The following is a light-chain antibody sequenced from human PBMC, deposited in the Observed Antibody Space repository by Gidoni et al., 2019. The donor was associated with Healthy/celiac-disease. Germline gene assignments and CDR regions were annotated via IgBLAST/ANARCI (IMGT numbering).Light chain of an antibody. J-gene: IGKJ3*01. Sequence: DIQMTQSPSSLSASVGDRVTITCRASQSIISYLNWYQQKPGKAPKLLIYAASSLQSWVPSRFSGSGSGTDFTLTISSLQPEDFATYYCQQSYSTPFTFGPGTKVDIK. V-gene: IGKV1-39*01. CDR2: AAS. CDR1: QSIISY. CDR3: QQSYSTPFT.